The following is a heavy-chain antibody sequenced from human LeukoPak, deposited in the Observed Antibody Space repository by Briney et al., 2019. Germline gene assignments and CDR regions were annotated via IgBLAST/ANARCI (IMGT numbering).Heavy chain of an antibody. CDR2: ISYDGSNK. Sequence: GGSLRLSCAASGFTFSSYGMHWVRQALGKGLEWVAVISYDGSNKYYADSVKGRFTISRDNSKNTLYLQMNSLRAEDTAVYYCARVYGDYVGSVDYWGQGTLVTVSS. V-gene: IGHV3-30*03. D-gene: IGHD4-17*01. CDR3: ARVYGDYVGSVDY. J-gene: IGHJ4*02. CDR1: GFTFSSYG.